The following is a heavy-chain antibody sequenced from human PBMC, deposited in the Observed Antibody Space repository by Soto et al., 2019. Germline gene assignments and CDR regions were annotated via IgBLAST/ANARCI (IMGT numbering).Heavy chain of an antibody. Sequence: SETLSLTCTVSGGSISSSSYYWGWIRQPPGKGLEWIGSIYYSGSTYYNPSLKSRVTTSVDTSKNQFSLKLSSVTAAGTAVYYCPRHAPYCSRTSSPYYYYGMDVWGQGPTVTVSS. CDR3: PRHAPYCSRTSSPYYYYGMDV. CDR2: IYYSGST. CDR1: GGSISSSSYY. D-gene: IGHD2-2*01. J-gene: IGHJ6*02. V-gene: IGHV4-39*01.